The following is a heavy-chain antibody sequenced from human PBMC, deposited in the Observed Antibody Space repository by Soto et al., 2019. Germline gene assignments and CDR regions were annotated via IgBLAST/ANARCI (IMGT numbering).Heavy chain of an antibody. Sequence: EVQLVESGGGLVQPGGSLRLSCAASGFNFSNYWMHWVRQAPGKGLVWVSRINTDGSGTTYADSVKGRFTMSRDNAKNTLYLQMNGLRAEDTAVYDCARGASGYSYGWGQGTLVTVSS. CDR2: INTDGSGT. J-gene: IGHJ4*02. CDR3: ARGASGYSYG. D-gene: IGHD5-18*01. CDR1: GFNFSNYW. V-gene: IGHV3-74*01.